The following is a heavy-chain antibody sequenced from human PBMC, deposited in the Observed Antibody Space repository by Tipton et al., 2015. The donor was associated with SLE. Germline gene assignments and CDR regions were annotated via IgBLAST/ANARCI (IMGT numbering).Heavy chain of an antibody. V-gene: IGHV4-39*07. CDR2: IYYSGST. CDR1: GGSISSSSYY. CDR3: ARDLEGDYSYYYGMDV. D-gene: IGHD3-3*01. Sequence: GLVKPSETLSLTCTVSGGSISSSSYYWGWIRQPPGKGLEWIGSIYYSGSTYYNPSLKSRVTISVDTSKNQFSLKLSSVTAADTAVYYCARDLEGDYSYYYGMDVWGQGTTVTVSS. J-gene: IGHJ6*02.